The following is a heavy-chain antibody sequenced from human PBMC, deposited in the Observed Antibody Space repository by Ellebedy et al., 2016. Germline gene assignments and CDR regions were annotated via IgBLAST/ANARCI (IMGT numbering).Heavy chain of an antibody. D-gene: IGHD3-3*01. J-gene: IGHJ4*02. V-gene: IGHV1-2*04. CDR1: GYTFTGYY. Sequence: ASVKVSCXASGYTFTGYYMHWVRQAPGQGLEWMGWINPNSGGTNYAQKFQGWVTMTRDTSISTAYMELSRLRSDDTAVYYCALLEEGGVEGDYWGQGTLVTVSS. CDR2: INPNSGGT. CDR3: ALLEEGGVEGDY.